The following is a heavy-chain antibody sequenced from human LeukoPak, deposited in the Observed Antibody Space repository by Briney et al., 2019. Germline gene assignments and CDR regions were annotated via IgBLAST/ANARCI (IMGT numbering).Heavy chain of an antibody. CDR1: GGSTSTYY. Sequence: SETLSLTCAVSGGSTSTYYWNWIRQPPGKGLEWIGYIYYTGSTIYNPSLKSRVTISVDTSKNQFSLKLRSVTAADTAVYYCARIVVAGNGYNSFDPWGQGTLVTVSS. J-gene: IGHJ5*02. V-gene: IGHV4-59*08. D-gene: IGHD6-19*01. CDR2: IYYTGST. CDR3: ARIVVAGNGYNSFDP.